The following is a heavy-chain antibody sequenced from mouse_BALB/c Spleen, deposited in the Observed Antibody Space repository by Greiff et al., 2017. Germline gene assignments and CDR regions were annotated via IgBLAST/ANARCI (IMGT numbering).Heavy chain of an antibody. CDR2: IWRGGST. CDR1: GFSLTSYG. J-gene: IGHJ2*01. D-gene: IGHD2-2*01. CDR3: ASYGYGAVYYFDY. Sequence: VQLQESGPSLVQPSQSLSITCTVSGFSLTSYGVHWVRQSPGKGLEWLGVIWRGGSTDYNAAFMSRLSITKDNSKSQVFFKMNSLQADDTAIYYCASYGYGAVYYFDYWGQGTTLTVSS. V-gene: IGHV2-5-1*01.